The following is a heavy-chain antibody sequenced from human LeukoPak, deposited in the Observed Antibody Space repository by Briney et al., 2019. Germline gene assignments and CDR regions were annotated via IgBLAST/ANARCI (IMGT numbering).Heavy chain of an antibody. J-gene: IGHJ4*02. Sequence: GGSLRLSCEASGFTFSNYAMSWVRQAPGTGLEWVSAISGSGGSTYYADSVKGRFTISRDNSKNTLYLQMNSLRAEDTAVYYCAKDRNYGHYDYWGQGTLVTVSS. CDR3: AKDRNYGHYDY. CDR2: ISGSGGST. D-gene: IGHD3-10*01. CDR1: GFTFSNYA. V-gene: IGHV3-23*01.